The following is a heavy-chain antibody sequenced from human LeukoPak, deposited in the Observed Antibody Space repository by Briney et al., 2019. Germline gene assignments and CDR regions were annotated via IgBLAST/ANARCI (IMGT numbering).Heavy chain of an antibody. Sequence: GGSLRLSCAASGFTLNSYGMEWVRQAPGKGREGVGDIWREGSNKYYADYVKGRFTISRDNSKNPLYLQMNSLRAEDTAVYYCARDRGMVRGVRFYYYSGMDVWGKGTTVTVSS. CDR3: ARDRGMVRGVRFYYYSGMDV. J-gene: IGHJ6*04. CDR1: GFTLNSYG. V-gene: IGHV3-33*01. D-gene: IGHD3-10*01. CDR2: IWREGSNK.